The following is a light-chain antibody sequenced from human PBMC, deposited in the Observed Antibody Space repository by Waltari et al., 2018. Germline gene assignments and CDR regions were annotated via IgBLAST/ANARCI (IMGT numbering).Light chain of an antibody. CDR2: EVS. V-gene: IGLV2-14*03. CDR3: QQYYDAPRT. J-gene: IGLJ3*02. Sequence: QSALTQPASVSGSPGQSITISCTGTSSDVGGYGFVSWYQQHPGKAPKLLIYEVSTRPSGISTRFSGSKSGNAASLTISGLQSEDEADYYCQQYYDAPRTFGQGTK. CDR1: SSDVGGYGF.